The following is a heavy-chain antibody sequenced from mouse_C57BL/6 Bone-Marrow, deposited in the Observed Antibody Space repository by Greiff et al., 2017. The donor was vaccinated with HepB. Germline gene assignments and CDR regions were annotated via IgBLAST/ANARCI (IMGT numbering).Heavy chain of an antibody. Sequence: EVQLQQSGAELVRPGASVKLSCTASGFNIKDYYMHWVKQRPEQGLEWIGWIDPENGDTEYASKFQGKATITADTSSNTAYLQLSSLTSEDTAVYYCTTWEYDVYYFDYWGQGTTLTVSS. V-gene: IGHV14-4*01. CDR1: GFNIKDYY. J-gene: IGHJ2*01. D-gene: IGHD2-3*01. CDR3: TTWEYDVYYFDY. CDR2: IDPENGDT.